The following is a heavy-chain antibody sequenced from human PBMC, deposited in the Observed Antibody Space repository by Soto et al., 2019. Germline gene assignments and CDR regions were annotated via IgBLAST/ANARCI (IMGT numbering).Heavy chain of an antibody. D-gene: IGHD3-22*01. CDR1: GFTFSSYA. J-gene: IGHJ3*02. Sequence: VGSLRLSCAASGFTFSSYAMSWVRQAPGKGLEWVSAISGSGGSTYYADSVKGRFTISRDNSKSTLYLQMNSLRAEDTAVYYCAKVYYYDSSGPVPNDAFDIWGQGTMVTVSS. V-gene: IGHV3-23*01. CDR2: ISGSGGST. CDR3: AKVYYYDSSGPVPNDAFDI.